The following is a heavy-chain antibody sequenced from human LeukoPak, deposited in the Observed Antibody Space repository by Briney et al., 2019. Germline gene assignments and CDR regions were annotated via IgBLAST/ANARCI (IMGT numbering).Heavy chain of an antibody. CDR2: IKYDGSEE. CDR1: GFTFSRNW. D-gene: IGHD5-12*01. CDR3: ARDGYLNAMDV. J-gene: IGHJ6*02. V-gene: IGHV3-7*04. Sequence: GGSLRLSCAAPGFTFSRNWMSWVRQAPGKGLEWVANIKYDGSEEFYVDSVKGRFTISRDNTMHSLYLQMNSLRVEDTAVYYCARDGYLNAMDVWGQGTTVTVSS.